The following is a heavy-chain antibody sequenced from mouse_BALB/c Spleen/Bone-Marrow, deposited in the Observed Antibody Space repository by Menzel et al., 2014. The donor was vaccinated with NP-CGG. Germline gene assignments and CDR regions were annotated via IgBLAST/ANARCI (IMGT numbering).Heavy chain of an antibody. CDR3: ARGLYGNSGY. J-gene: IGHJ2*01. V-gene: IGHV1-69*02. D-gene: IGHD2-1*01. CDR1: GYTFTSYW. Sequence: SGAELVKPGASVKLSCKASGYTFTSYWMHWVKQRPGQGLEWIGEIDPSDSYTNYNQKFKGKATLTVDKSSSTAYMQLSSLTSEDSAVYYCARGLYGNSGYWGQGTTLTVSS. CDR2: IDPSDSYT.